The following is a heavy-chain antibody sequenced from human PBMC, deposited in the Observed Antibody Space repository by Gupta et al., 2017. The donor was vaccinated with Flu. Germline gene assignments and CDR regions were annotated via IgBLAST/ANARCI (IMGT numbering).Heavy chain of an antibody. Sequence: QLHLQESGPGLMKPSETLSLTCTVSGGTFTRSHWGWIRQPPGMGLEYIGYVFHNGYTNYSPSFKSRATLSVDTSKNQFSLKLTSVTAADTAVYYCAGVIGYSGSISYSTYWFDPWGQGTLVTVSS. J-gene: IGHJ5*02. CDR3: AGVIGYSGSISYSTYWFDP. CDR1: GGTFTRSH. D-gene: IGHD3-10*01. CDR2: VFHNGYT. V-gene: IGHV4-59*03.